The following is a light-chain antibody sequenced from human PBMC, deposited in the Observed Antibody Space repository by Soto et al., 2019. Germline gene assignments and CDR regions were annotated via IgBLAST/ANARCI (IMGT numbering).Light chain of an antibody. CDR2: DAS. V-gene: IGKV1-5*01. CDR1: QSISDW. Sequence: DIPMTQSPSTLSASVGDRVTITCRANQSISDWLAWYQQKPGKAPKLLIYDASNLESGVPSRFSGSGSGTEFTLTISSLQSDDFATYYCQQYNSSPLTFGGGTKMEIK. CDR3: QQYNSSPLT. J-gene: IGKJ4*01.